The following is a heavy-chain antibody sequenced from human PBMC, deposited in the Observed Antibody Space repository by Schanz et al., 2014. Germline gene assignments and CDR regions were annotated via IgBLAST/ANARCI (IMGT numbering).Heavy chain of an antibody. CDR1: GFGFSSYS. V-gene: IGHV3-7*01. D-gene: IGHD3-10*01. Sequence: EVQLVESGGGWVQPGGSLRLSCAASGFGFSSYSMNWVRQAPGKGLEWVANIKQDESEKYYVDSVKGRFTISRDNAKNSLFLHMNSLRAEDTAVYYCVRDILHRVYDSGSPWGQGTLVTVSS. CDR3: VRDILHRVYDSGSP. CDR2: IKQDESEK. J-gene: IGHJ5*02.